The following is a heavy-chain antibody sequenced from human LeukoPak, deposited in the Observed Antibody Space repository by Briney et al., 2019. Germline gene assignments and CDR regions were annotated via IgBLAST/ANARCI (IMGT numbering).Heavy chain of an antibody. CDR3: ARGAYSSSWGDYFDY. CDR2: IYHSGST. CDR1: GGSISSSNW. D-gene: IGHD6-13*01. J-gene: IGHJ4*02. V-gene: IGHV4-4*02. Sequence: SETLSLTCAVSGGSISSSNWWSWVRQPPGQGLEWIGEIYHSGSTNYNPSLKSRVTISVDTSKNQFSLKLSSVTAADTAVYYCARGAYSSSWGDYFDYWGQGTLVTVSS.